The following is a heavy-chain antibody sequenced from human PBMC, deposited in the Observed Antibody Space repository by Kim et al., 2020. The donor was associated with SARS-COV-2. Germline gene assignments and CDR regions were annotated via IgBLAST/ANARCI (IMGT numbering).Heavy chain of an antibody. J-gene: IGHJ6*03. CDR1: GGSFSGYY. D-gene: IGHD2-15*01. V-gene: IGHV4-34*01. CDR3: ARLNIVVVVAATLGRRPYYYYYMDV. Sequence: SETLSLTCAVYGGSFSGYYWSWIRQPPGKGLEWIGEINHSGSTNYNPSLKSRVTISVDTSKNQFSLKLSSVTAADTAVYYCARLNIVVVVAATLGRRPYYYYYMDVWGKGTTVTVSS. CDR2: INHSGST.